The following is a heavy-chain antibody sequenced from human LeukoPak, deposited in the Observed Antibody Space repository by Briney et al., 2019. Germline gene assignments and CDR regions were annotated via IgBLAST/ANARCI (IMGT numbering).Heavy chain of an antibody. J-gene: IGHJ5*02. CDR2: ISAHTGNT. CDR3: ARAEGDYDPLNWIDP. CDR1: GYTFSNHG. Sequence: ASVKVSCKASGYTFSNHGIGWVRQAPGQGLEWVGWISAHTGNTNYAQKVQGRVTMTTDTSTSTACMELRSLTSDDTAVYYCARAEGDYDPLNWIDPWGQGTLVIVSS. V-gene: IGHV1-18*01. D-gene: IGHD3-16*01.